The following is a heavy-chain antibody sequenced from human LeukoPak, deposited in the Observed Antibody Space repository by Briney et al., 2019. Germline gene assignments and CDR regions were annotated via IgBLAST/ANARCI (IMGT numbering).Heavy chain of an antibody. D-gene: IGHD1-26*01. CDR2: IYYSGST. J-gene: IGHJ4*02. Sequence: PSETLSLTCTVSGGSISSYYWSWIRQPPGKGLEWIGYIYYSGSTNYNPSLKSRVTISVDTSKNQFSLKLSSVTAADTAMYYCARGSGSYYDTFDYWGQGTLVSVSS. V-gene: IGHV4-59*01. CDR1: GGSISSYY. CDR3: ARGSGSYYDTFDY.